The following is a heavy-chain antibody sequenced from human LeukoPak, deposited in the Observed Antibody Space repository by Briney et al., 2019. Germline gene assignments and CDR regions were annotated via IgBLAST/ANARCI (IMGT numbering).Heavy chain of an antibody. CDR1: GGSISSGGYY. Sequence: SETLSLTCTVSGGSISSGGYYWSWIRQHPGKGLEWIGYIYYSGSTYYNPSLKSRVTIPVDTSKNQFSLKLSSVTAADTAVYYCARYYYDSSGYYYSHFDYWGQGTLVTVSS. V-gene: IGHV4-31*03. D-gene: IGHD3-22*01. CDR3: ARYYYDSSGYYYSHFDY. J-gene: IGHJ4*02. CDR2: IYYSGST.